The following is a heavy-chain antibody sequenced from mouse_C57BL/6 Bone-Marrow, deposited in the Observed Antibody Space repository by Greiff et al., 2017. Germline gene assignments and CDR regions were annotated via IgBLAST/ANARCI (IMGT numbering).Heavy chain of an antibody. Sequence: QVHVKQPGAELVKPGASVKLSCKASGYTFTSYWMHWVKQRPGQGLEWIGMIHPNSGSTNYNEKFKSKATLTVDKSSSTAYMQLSSLTSEDSAVYYCASPGGYDYAYYFDYWGQGTTLTVSS. CDR3: ASPGGYDYAYYFDY. D-gene: IGHD2-4*01. CDR2: IHPNSGST. V-gene: IGHV1-64*01. J-gene: IGHJ2*01. CDR1: GYTFTSYW.